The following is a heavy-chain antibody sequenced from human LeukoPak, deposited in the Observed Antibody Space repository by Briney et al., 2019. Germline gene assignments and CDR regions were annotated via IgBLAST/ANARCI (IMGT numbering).Heavy chain of an antibody. CDR3: AREWRTAMVGGLDY. J-gene: IGHJ4*02. Sequence: SETLSLTCTVSGGSISSSSYYWGWIRQPPGKGLEWIGSIYYSGSTYYNPSLKSRVTISVDTSKNQFSLKLSSVTAADTAVYYCAREWRTAMVGGLDYWGQGTLVTVSS. D-gene: IGHD5-18*01. V-gene: IGHV4-39*07. CDR2: IYYSGST. CDR1: GGSISSSSYY.